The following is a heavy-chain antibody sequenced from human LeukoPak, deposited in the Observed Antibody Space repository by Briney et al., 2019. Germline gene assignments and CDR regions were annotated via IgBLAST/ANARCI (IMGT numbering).Heavy chain of an antibody. CDR2: INPNSGGT. V-gene: IGHV1-2*02. CDR3: ARGATVTRNGLGY. D-gene: IGHD4-17*01. CDR1: GYTFTGYY. J-gene: IGHJ4*02. Sequence: ASVNVSCKASGYTFTGYYMHWVRQAPGQGLEWLGWINPNSGGTNYAQKFQGRVTMARDTSISTAYMELSRLRSDDTAVYYCARGATVTRNGLGYWGQGTLVTVSS.